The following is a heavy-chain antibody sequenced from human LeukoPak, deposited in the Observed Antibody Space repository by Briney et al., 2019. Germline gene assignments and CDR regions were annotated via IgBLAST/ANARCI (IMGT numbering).Heavy chain of an antibody. CDR2: ISYDGSNK. D-gene: IGHD6-6*01. CDR1: GFTFSSYA. V-gene: IGHV3-30*09. Sequence: GGSLRLSCAASGFTFSSYAMHWVRQAPGKGLEWVAVISYDGSNKYYADSVKGRFAISRDNSKNTLYLQMNSLRAEDTAVYYCARDGVIAARRPFDYWGQGTLVTVSS. J-gene: IGHJ4*02. CDR3: ARDGVIAARRPFDY.